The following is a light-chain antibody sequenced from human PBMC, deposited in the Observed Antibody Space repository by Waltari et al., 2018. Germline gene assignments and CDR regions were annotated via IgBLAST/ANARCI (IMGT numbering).Light chain of an antibody. CDR1: PSVSSIS. Sequence: IVLTQSPDTLSLSPGERATLPCRSSPSVSSISLAWYQQKPGQAPRLLIYGTSSRATGFPDRFSGSGSGTDFTLTISRLEPEDFAVYHCQQYDGSAVTFGGGTKVEIK. CDR3: QQYDGSAVT. V-gene: IGKV3-20*01. J-gene: IGKJ4*01. CDR2: GTS.